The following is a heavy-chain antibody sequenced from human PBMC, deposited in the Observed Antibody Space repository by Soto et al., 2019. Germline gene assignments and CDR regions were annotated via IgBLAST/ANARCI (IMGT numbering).Heavy chain of an antibody. CDR1: GFTFSSYA. D-gene: IGHD1-26*01. CDR3: ATDIGPGELLPFDY. CDR2: ISGSGGST. Sequence: EVQLLESGGGLVQPGGSLRLSRAASGFTFSSYAMSWVRQAPGKGLEWVSAISGSGGSTYYADSVKGRFTISRDNSKNTLYLQMNSLRAEDTAVYYCATDIGPGELLPFDYWGQGTLVTVSS. V-gene: IGHV3-23*01. J-gene: IGHJ4*02.